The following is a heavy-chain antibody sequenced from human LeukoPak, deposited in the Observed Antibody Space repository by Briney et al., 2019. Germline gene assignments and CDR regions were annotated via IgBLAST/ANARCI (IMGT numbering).Heavy chain of an antibody. D-gene: IGHD3-10*01. CDR2: IVVGSGNT. CDR1: GFTFTSSA. CDR3: AASFELRITMVRGVIITPSTLDY. Sequence: SVKVSCKASGFTFTSSAVQWVRQARGQRLEWIGWIVVGSGNTNYAQKFQERVTITRDMSTSTAYMELSSLRSEDTAVYYCAASFELRITMVRGVIITPSTLDYWGQGTLVTVSS. J-gene: IGHJ4*02. V-gene: IGHV1-58*01.